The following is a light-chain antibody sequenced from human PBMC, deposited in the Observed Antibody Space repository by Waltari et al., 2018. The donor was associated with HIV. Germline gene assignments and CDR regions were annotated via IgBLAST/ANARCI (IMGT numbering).Light chain of an antibody. CDR1: QSVSSN. J-gene: IGKJ4*01. V-gene: IGKV3-15*01. CDR2: GAS. Sequence: EIVMTQSTATLSVSPGERANLSCRASQSVSSNLVWYQQKPGQAPRLLIYGASTRATGIPARFSGSGSGTEFTLTISSLQSEDFAVYYCQQYNNWPLTFGGGTKVEIK. CDR3: QQYNNWPLT.